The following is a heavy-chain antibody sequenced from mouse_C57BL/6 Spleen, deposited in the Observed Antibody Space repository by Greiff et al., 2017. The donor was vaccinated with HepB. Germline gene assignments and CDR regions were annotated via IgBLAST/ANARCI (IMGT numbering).Heavy chain of an antibody. Sequence: VQLKESGAELVKPGASVKISCKASGYAFSSYWMNWVKQRPGKGLEWIGQIYPGDGDTNYNGKFKGKATLTADKSSSTAYMQLSSLTSEDSAVYFCARLDDYEFDYWGQGTTLTVSS. CDR3: ARLDDYEFDY. CDR1: GYAFSSYW. D-gene: IGHD2-4*01. CDR2: IYPGDGDT. V-gene: IGHV1-80*01. J-gene: IGHJ2*01.